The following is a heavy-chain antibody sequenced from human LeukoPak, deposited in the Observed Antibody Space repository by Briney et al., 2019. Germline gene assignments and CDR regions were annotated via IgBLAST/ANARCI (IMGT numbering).Heavy chain of an antibody. D-gene: IGHD3-22*01. V-gene: IGHV3-23*01. CDR3: AKDMYYDSSGYGIEY. J-gene: IGHJ4*02. CDR1: GFTFSSYA. CDR2: ISGSGDST. Sequence: GGSLRLSCAASGFTFSSYAMSWVRQAPGKGLEWVSVISGSGDSTYYADSVKGRFTISRDNSKNTLYLQMNSLRAEDTALYYCAKDMYYDSSGYGIEYWGQGTLVTVSS.